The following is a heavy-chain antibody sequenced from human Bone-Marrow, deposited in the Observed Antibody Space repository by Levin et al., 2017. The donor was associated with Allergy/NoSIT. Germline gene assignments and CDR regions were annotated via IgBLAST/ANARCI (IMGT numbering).Heavy chain of an antibody. CDR2: IIPILGTP. J-gene: IGHJ6*02. CDR1: GGTFRAYA. Sequence: KISFKASGGTFRAYAFTWVRQAPGQGLEWMGGIIPILGTPNYAQKNQGRVTILADESTSTAYMELTNLTSEDTAVYYCATTMVGANNGLDVWGQGTTVTVSS. V-gene: IGHV1-69*01. CDR3: ATTMVGANNGLDV. D-gene: IGHD1-26*01.